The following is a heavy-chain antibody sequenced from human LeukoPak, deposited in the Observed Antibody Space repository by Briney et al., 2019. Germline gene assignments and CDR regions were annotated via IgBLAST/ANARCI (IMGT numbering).Heavy chain of an antibody. CDR2: INHNGGT. J-gene: IGHJ3*02. Sequence: SETLSLTCAVYGGSFSGYFWSWIRQPPGKGLEWIGDINHNGGTNYNPSLKSRVTISVDTSKNQFSLKLSSVTAADTAVYYCAITNCSGGSCPPPGALDIWGQGTMVTVSS. CDR3: AITNCSGGSCPPPGALDI. CDR1: GGSFSGYF. D-gene: IGHD2-15*01. V-gene: IGHV4-34*01.